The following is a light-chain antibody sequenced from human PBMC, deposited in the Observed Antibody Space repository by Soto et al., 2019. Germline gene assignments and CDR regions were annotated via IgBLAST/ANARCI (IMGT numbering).Light chain of an antibody. CDR3: SSYAGCVV. CDR1: SSDVGGYNY. Sequence: SALTQPPSASGSPGQSVTISCTGTSSDVGGYNYVSWYQQHPGKAPKLMIYEVSKRPSGVPDRFSGSKSGNTASLTVSGLQAEDEADYYCSSYAGCVVFGGGTKLTVL. V-gene: IGLV2-8*01. J-gene: IGLJ2*01. CDR2: EVS.